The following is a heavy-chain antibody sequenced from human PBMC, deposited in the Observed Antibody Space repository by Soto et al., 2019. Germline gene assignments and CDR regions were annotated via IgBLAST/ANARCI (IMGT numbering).Heavy chain of an antibody. CDR2: IYYSGST. J-gene: IGHJ4*02. D-gene: IGHD1-26*01. Sequence: SETLSLTCTVSGAPISSGDYYWSWVRQAPGKGLEWVGYIYYSGSTYYNPSLKRRLDISLDVSKNLFSLRLTSVTASDTAVYFCAKASYSLGIEGATDFDYWGQGSWVTVSS. CDR1: GAPISSGDYY. CDR3: AKASYSLGIEGATDFDY. V-gene: IGHV4-30-4*01.